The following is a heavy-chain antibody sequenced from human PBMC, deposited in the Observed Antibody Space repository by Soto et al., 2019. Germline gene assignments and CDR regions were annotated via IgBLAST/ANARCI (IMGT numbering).Heavy chain of an antibody. J-gene: IGHJ5*01. CDR1: GDSISTVDYF. D-gene: IGHD2-15*01. Sequence: SETLSLTCSVSGDSISTVDYFWAWIRQPPGQALEYIGYIYKSATTYYNPSFESRVAISLDTSKSQFSLNVTSVTAADTAVYFCARGRYCLTGRCFPNWFDSRGQGTLVTVSS. V-gene: IGHV4-30-4*01. CDR2: IYKSATT. CDR3: ARGRYCLTGRCFPNWFDS.